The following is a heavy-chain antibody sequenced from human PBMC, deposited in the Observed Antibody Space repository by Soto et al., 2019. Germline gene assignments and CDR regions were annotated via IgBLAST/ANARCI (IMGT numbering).Heavy chain of an antibody. J-gene: IGHJ6*02. D-gene: IGHD2-21*01. CDR3: ARGVVELREVGYYYYAMDA. CDR2: IIPMLCTA. V-gene: IGHV1-69*13. Sequence: SDKVSSQAAAGTFSSYSITWVRQAPGQGLQWMRGIIPMLCTATYAQTFQGSVTITADPSTSTAHRALARRTCEDTAVYYCARGVVELREVGYYYYAMDAWGQGTKVTVPS. CDR1: AGTFSSYS.